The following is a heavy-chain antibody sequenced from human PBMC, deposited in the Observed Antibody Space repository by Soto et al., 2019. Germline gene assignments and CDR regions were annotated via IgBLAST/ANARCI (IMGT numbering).Heavy chain of an antibody. Sequence: QVQLQESGPGLVKPSQTLSLTCTVSGGSISSGGYYWSWIRQHPGKGLEWIGYIYYSGSTYYNPSLKSRGTMSVDTSENQFSLRLSSVTAADTAVYYCARKDSGYGDYMDVWGKGTTVTVSS. V-gene: IGHV4-31*03. CDR1: GGSISSGGYY. J-gene: IGHJ6*03. CDR3: ARKDSGYGDYMDV. D-gene: IGHD5-12*01. CDR2: IYYSGST.